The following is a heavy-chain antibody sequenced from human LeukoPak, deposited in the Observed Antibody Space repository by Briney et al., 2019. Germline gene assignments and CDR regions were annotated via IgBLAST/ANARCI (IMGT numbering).Heavy chain of an antibody. D-gene: IGHD5-18*01. Sequence: PGGSLRLSCAASGFTFSSYGMHWVRQAPGKGLEWVACIQYDGSNKYYADSVKGRFTISRDNAKNSLYLQMNSLRAEDTAVYYCARDFYQDTDSNFDYWGQGTLVTVSS. CDR2: IQYDGSNK. V-gene: IGHV3-30*02. CDR1: GFTFSSYG. CDR3: ARDFYQDTDSNFDY. J-gene: IGHJ4*02.